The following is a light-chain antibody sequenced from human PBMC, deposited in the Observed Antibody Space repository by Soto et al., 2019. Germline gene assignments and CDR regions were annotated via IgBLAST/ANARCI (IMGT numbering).Light chain of an antibody. V-gene: IGKV3-20*01. J-gene: IGKJ1*01. CDR1: QSVSSSY. CDR3: QQYGSSPWT. Sequence: ETVMTQSAATLSVSPGARATLSCRASQSVSSSYLAWYQQKPGQAPRLLIYGASSRATGIPDRFSGSGSGTDCTLTISRLEPEDGAVYDGQQYGSSPWTFGQGTKVDIK. CDR2: GAS.